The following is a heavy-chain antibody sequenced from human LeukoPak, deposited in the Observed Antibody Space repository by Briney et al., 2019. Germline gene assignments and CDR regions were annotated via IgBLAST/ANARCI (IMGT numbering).Heavy chain of an antibody. D-gene: IGHD3-10*01. Sequence: PGGSLRLSCAASGFTVSSNYMTWVRQAPGKGLGWVSVIHKSAITYYADTVKGRFTISRDNSKNTLYLQMNSLRAEDTAVYYCARSLRVRGVPDYMDVWGKGTTVIISS. J-gene: IGHJ6*03. CDR2: IHKSAIT. CDR3: ARSLRVRGVPDYMDV. V-gene: IGHV3-53*01. CDR1: GFTVSSNY.